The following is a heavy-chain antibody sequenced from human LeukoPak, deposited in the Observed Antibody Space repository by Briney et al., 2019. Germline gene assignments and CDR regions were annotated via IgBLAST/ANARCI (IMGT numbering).Heavy chain of an antibody. CDR1: GFTFSSYS. Sequence: GGSLRLSCAASGFTFSSYSMNRVRQAPGRGLEWVSYISGSSGTTYYADSVQGRFTISRDNAKNSLYLQMNSLRAEDTAVYYCARDSSSWYYWGQGALVTVSS. J-gene: IGHJ4*02. V-gene: IGHV3-48*01. CDR2: ISGSSGTT. D-gene: IGHD6-13*01. CDR3: ARDSSSWYY.